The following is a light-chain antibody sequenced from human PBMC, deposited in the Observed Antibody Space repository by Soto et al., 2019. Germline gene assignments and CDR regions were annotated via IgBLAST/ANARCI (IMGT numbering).Light chain of an antibody. CDR2: EVS. J-gene: IGKJ2*01. Sequence: DIQMTQSPSTLSASVGDRVTITCRASQSISNSLAWYQQKPGKAPNLLIYEVSNRFSGVPDRFSGSGSGTDFTLKISRVEAEDVGVYYCMQSIHLPYTFGQGTKLEIK. CDR3: MQSIHLPYT. CDR1: QSISNS. V-gene: IGKV1-5*01.